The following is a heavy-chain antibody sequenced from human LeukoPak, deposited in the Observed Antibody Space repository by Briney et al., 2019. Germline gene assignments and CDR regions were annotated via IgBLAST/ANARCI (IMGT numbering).Heavy chain of an antibody. J-gene: IGHJ4*02. Sequence: SETLSLTCSVSGGSISTYYWSWIGQPAGKGLEWIGRLYTSGSTNYNPSLKSRVTMSVDTSKNQFSLRLSSVTAADTAVYYCARHNYFGSGSRSLEFDYWGQGTLVTISS. CDR1: GGSISTYY. CDR3: ARHNYFGSGSRSLEFDY. V-gene: IGHV4-4*07. CDR2: LYTSGST. D-gene: IGHD3-10*01.